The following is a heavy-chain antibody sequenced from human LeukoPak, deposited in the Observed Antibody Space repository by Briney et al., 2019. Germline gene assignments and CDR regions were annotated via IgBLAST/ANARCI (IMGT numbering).Heavy chain of an antibody. CDR2: IIPIFGTA. V-gene: IGHV1-69*06. CDR1: GGTFSSYA. Sequence: GASVKVSRKASGGTFSSYAISWVRQAPGQGLEWMGRIIPIFGTANYAQKFQGRVTITADKSTSTAYMELSSLRSEDTAVYYCARGWWFDAFDIWGQGTMVTVSS. D-gene: IGHD2-15*01. J-gene: IGHJ3*02. CDR3: ARGWWFDAFDI.